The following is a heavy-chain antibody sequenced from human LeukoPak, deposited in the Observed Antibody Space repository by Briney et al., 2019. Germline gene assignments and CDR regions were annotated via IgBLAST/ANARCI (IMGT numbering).Heavy chain of an antibody. CDR3: AASYSPDTAMVKKASPLGY. V-gene: IGHV1-69-2*01. Sequence: ASVKVSCKVSGYTFTDYYMHWVQQAPGKGLEWMGLVDPEDGETIYAEKFQGRVTITADTSTDTAYMELSSLRSEDTAVYYCAASYSPDTAMVKKASPLGYWGQGTLVTVSS. CDR2: VDPEDGET. J-gene: IGHJ4*02. CDR1: GYTFTDYY. D-gene: IGHD5-18*01.